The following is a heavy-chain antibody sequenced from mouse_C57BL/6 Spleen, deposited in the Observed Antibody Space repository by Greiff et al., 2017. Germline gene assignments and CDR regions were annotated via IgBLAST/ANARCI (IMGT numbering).Heavy chain of an antibody. V-gene: IGHV10-1*01. D-gene: IGHD4-1*01. CDR3: VSLTGKGVY. CDR2: IRSKSNNYAT. J-gene: IGHJ3*01. Sequence: EVQRVESGGGLVQPKGSLKLSCAASGFSFNTYAMNWVRQAPGKGLEWVARIRSKSNNYATYYADSVKDRFTISRDDSESMLYLQMNNLKTEDTAMYYCVSLTGKGVYWGQGTLVTVSA. CDR1: GFSFNTYA.